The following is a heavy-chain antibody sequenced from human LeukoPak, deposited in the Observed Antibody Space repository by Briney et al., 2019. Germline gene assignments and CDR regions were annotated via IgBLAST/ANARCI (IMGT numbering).Heavy chain of an antibody. D-gene: IGHD3-16*02. CDR3: ARDFKMITFGGVIGY. CDR1: GYTFTGYY. Sequence: ASVKVSCKASGYTFTGYYMHWVRQAPGQGPEWMGWINPNSGGTNYAQKFQGRVTMTRDTSISTAYMELSRPRSDDTAVYYCARDFKMITFGGVIGYWGQGTLVTVSS. V-gene: IGHV1-2*02. CDR2: INPNSGGT. J-gene: IGHJ4*02.